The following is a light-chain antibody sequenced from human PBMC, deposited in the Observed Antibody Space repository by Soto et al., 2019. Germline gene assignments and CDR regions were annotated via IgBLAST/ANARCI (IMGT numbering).Light chain of an antibody. CDR1: QSVFYSSNNKNY. Sequence: DIVMTQSPDSLAGSLGERATINCKSSQSVFYSSNNKNYLAWYQQKAGQPPKLLIYWASTRESGVPDRFSGSGSGTDFTLTISSLQAEDVAVYYCQQYYSTPPVTFGGGTKVDIK. CDR3: QQYYSTPPVT. CDR2: WAS. V-gene: IGKV4-1*01. J-gene: IGKJ4*01.